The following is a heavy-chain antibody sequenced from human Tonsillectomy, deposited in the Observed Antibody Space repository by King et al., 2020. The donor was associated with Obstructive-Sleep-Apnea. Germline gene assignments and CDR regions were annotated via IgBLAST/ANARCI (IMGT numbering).Heavy chain of an antibody. CDR1: GFTFSSYA. V-gene: IGHV3-23*04. D-gene: IGHD3-3*01. Sequence: VQLVESGGGLVQPGGSLRLSCAASGFTFSSYAMSWVRQAPGKGLEWVSGISGSGGSTYYADSVKGRFTISRDNSKNTLYLQMNSVRAEDTAGYYCAKTTPFGYYFDYWGQGTLVTVSS. CDR3: AKTTPFGYYFDY. CDR2: ISGSGGST. J-gene: IGHJ4*02.